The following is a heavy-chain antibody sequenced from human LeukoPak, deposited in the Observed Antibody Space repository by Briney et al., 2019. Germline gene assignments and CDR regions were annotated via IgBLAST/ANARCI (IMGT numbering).Heavy chain of an antibody. CDR2: INQDGSKK. D-gene: IGHD4-17*01. CDR3: ATTRSFTTVREFDH. J-gene: IGHJ4*02. CDR1: GFTVSSNY. V-gene: IGHV3-7*01. Sequence: GGSPRLSCAASGFTVSSNYMTWVRQAPGKGLEWVANINQDGSKKYYVDSVRGRFTISRDNAKNSLYLQMDSLRVEDTAMYHCATTRSFTTVREFDHWGQGTLVTVSS.